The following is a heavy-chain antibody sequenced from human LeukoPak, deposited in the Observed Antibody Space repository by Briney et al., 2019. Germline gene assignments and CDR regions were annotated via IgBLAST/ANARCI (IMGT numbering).Heavy chain of an antibody. Sequence: GGSLRLSCAVSGLTVGSTYMSWVRQAPGKGLEWVSIIFVGGSTYHADSVKGRFTISRDNSKNTLYLQMNSLRAEDAAVYYCARDQMDYWGQGTLVTVSS. J-gene: IGHJ4*02. CDR3: ARDQMDY. CDR1: GLTVGSTY. CDR2: IFVGGST. V-gene: IGHV3-53*01.